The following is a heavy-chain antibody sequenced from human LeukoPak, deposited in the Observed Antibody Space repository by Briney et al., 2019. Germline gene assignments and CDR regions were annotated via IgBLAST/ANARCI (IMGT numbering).Heavy chain of an antibody. CDR3: ARRAGAYSHPYDY. D-gene: IGHD4/OR15-4a*01. V-gene: IGHV3-23*01. J-gene: IGHJ4*02. CDR1: GFTFSSYA. CDR2: ISGSGSNT. Sequence: PGGSLRLSCAASGFTFSSYAMSWVRQAPGKGLEWVSTISGSGSNTHYSDSVKGRFTISRGNSKNTLYLQMNSLRAEDTAVYYCARRAGAYSHPYDYWGQGTLVTVSS.